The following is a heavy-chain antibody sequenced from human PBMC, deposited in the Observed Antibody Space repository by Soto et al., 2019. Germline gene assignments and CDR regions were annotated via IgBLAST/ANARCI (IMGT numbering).Heavy chain of an antibody. CDR2: ILYDGSKE. CDR1: GFSFNTYV. D-gene: IGHD2-21*01. J-gene: IGHJ4*02. Sequence: PGGSLRLSCTDSGFSFNTYVMDWVRQAPGKGLEWVARILYDGSKEYYADPVKGRFTISRDNSKNTLYLQMDRLRVEDTDVYFCAKGLALMADHWGQGPPVTVSS. V-gene: IGHV3-30*18. CDR3: AKGLALMADH.